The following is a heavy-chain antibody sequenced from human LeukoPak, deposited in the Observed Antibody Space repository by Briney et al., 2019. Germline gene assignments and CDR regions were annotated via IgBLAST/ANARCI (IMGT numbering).Heavy chain of an antibody. Sequence: ASVKGSCKASGDTFTTYGISWVRQAPGQGLEWMGWISAYNGNTNYAQKLQGRVTMTTDTSTSTAYMELRSLRSDDTAVYYCARGADFWSGYYLNYFDYWGQGTLVTVSS. CDR1: GDTFTTYG. J-gene: IGHJ4*02. D-gene: IGHD3-3*01. CDR3: ARGADFWSGYYLNYFDY. CDR2: ISAYNGNT. V-gene: IGHV1-18*01.